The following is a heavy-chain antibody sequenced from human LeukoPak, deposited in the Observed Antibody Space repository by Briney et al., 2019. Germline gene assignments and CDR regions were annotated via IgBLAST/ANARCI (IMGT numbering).Heavy chain of an antibody. CDR2: IYTSGST. CDR3: ARVWTVGSSWSDWFDP. V-gene: IGHV4-4*07. D-gene: IGHD6-13*01. Sequence: SETLSLTCTVSGGSISSYYWSWIRQPAGKGLEWIGRIYTSGSTNYNPSLKSRVTMSVDTSKNQFSLKLSSVTAADTAVYYCARVWTVGSSWSDWFDPWGQGTLVTVSS. J-gene: IGHJ5*02. CDR1: GGSISSYY.